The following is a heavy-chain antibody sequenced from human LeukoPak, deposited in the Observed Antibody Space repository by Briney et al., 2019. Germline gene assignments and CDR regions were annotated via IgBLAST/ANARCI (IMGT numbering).Heavy chain of an antibody. J-gene: IGHJ5*02. Sequence: PSETLSLTCTVSGGSISSSRYYWGWIRQPPGKGLEWIGIIYYSGSTYYNPSLKSRVTISVNTSKTQFSLKLSSVTAADTAVYYCARHGEIVLVPAAMYLGIANWFDPWGQGTLATVSS. CDR3: ARHGEIVLVPAAMYLGIANWFDP. CDR1: GGSISSSRYY. D-gene: IGHD2-2*01. CDR2: IYYSGST. V-gene: IGHV4-39*01.